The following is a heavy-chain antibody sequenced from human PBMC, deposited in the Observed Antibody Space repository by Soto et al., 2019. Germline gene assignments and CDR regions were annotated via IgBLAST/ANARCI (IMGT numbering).Heavy chain of an antibody. J-gene: IGHJ6*02. CDR3: ARDGREASGMDV. V-gene: IGHV4-59*11. CDR1: GGSISSHY. Sequence: SETLSLTCTVSGGSISSHYWSWVRQAPGKGLEWIGHIYYRGSTNYNPSLRSRSTISVDASKSQFSLKLNSVTTADTTVYYCARDGREASGMDVWGQGTKVTVSS. D-gene: IGHD1-26*01. CDR2: IYYRGST.